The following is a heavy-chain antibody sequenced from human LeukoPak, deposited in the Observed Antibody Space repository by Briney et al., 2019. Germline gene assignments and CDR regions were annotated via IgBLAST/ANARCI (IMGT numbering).Heavy chain of an antibody. Sequence: ASVKVSCKASGYTFTSYAMHWVRQAPGQRLEWMGWINAGNGNTKYSQKFQGRVTITRDTSASTAYMELSSLRSKDTAVYYCARDLTTVSWFDPWGQGTLVAVSS. V-gene: IGHV1-3*01. D-gene: IGHD4-11*01. J-gene: IGHJ5*02. CDR2: INAGNGNT. CDR3: ARDLTTVSWFDP. CDR1: GYTFTSYA.